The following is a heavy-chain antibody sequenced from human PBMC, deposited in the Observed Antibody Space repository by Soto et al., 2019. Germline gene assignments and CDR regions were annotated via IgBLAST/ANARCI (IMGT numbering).Heavy chain of an antibody. CDR3: AKGFIRDCGGDCTVDT. D-gene: IGHD2-21*02. V-gene: IGHV3-23*01. Sequence: GGSLRLSCAASGFTFSSYTMSWVRQAPGKGLEWVSGISATGGSTYYADSVKGRFTFSRDNSKNTLYLQMNSLRAEDTAVYYCAKGFIRDCGGDCTVDTWGQGALVTVSS. CDR2: ISATGGST. J-gene: IGHJ5*02. CDR1: GFTFSSYT.